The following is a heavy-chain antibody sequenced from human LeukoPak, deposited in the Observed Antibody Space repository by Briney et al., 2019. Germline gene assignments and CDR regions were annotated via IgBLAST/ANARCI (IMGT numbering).Heavy chain of an antibody. J-gene: IGHJ4*02. Sequence: GGSLRLSCAASGFTFSSYSMNWVRQAPGKGLEWVSSISSGSSYIYYADSLKGRFTISRDNAKNSLYLQMNSLRAEDTAVYYYARGGYGYNFDYWGQGTLVTVSS. V-gene: IGHV3-21*01. CDR2: ISSGSSYI. CDR3: ARGGYGYNFDY. D-gene: IGHD3-16*01. CDR1: GFTFSSYS.